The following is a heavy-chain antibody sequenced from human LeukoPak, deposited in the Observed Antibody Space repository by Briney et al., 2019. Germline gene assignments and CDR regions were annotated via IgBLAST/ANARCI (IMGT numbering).Heavy chain of an antibody. D-gene: IGHD5-18*01. V-gene: IGHV3-74*03. CDR3: ARGYSYGDGGYFDY. CDR1: GFTFNNYW. CDR2: INRDGSST. J-gene: IGHJ4*02. Sequence: PGGSLRLSCAASGFTFNNYWMHWVRQPPGKGLVWVSRINRDGSSTTYADSVKGRFTISRDNAKNTLYLQMSSLRAEDTAVYYCARGYSYGDGGYFDYWGQGTLVTVSS.